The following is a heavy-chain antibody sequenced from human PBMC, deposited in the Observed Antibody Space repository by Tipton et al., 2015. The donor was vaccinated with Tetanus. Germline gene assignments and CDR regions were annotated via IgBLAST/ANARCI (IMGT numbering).Heavy chain of an antibody. D-gene: IGHD3-3*01. CDR3: ARANYDFPKKGPFDS. J-gene: IGHJ4*02. Sequence: TLSLTCTVSDESISSSSYYWGWIRHHPERGLEWIASISNSGTSYNNPSFRSRVTISVDTSKNQFSLKLTSVTAADTAVYYCARANYDFPKKGPFDSWGQGTLVIVSS. CDR1: DESISSSSYY. CDR2: ISNSGTS. V-gene: IGHV4-39*07.